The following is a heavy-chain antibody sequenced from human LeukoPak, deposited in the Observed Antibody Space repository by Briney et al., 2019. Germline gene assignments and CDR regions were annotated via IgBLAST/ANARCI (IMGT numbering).Heavy chain of an antibody. D-gene: IGHD5-12*01. V-gene: IGHV2-5*02. CDR3: AHKRLNNGYHRGFDS. CDR1: GFSLTTYGVG. CDR2: TYWDDDD. Sequence: SGPTQVKPTQTLTLTCTFSGFSLTTYGVGVGWIRQPPGKALEWLALTYWDDDDRYSPSLQTRLTITKDTSKNLVVLTMTNMDPVDTATYYCAHKRLNNGYHRGFDSWGQGTLVTVSS. J-gene: IGHJ4*02.